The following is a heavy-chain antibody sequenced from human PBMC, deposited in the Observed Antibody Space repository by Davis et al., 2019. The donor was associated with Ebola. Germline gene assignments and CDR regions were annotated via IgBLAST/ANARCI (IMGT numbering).Heavy chain of an antibody. V-gene: IGHV4-34*01. D-gene: IGHD2-2*01. J-gene: IGHJ6*02. Sequence: MPSETLSLTCAVYGGSFSGYYWSWIRQPPGKGLEWIGEINHSGSTNYNPSLKSRVTISVDTSKNQFSLKLSSVTAADTAVYYCARRTLGYCSSTSCFAVGAYYYGMDVWGQGTTVTVSS. CDR1: GGSFSGYY. CDR2: INHSGST. CDR3: ARRTLGYCSSTSCFAVGAYYYGMDV.